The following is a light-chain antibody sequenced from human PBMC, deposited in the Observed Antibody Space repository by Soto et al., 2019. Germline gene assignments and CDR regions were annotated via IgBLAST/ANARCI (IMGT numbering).Light chain of an antibody. J-gene: IGLJ2*01. Sequence: QSALTQPPSASGSPGQSVTISCTGTSSDVGSYNFVSWYQQHPGKAPKLMIYEVTKRPSGVPDRFSGSKSGNMVSLTVSGLQAEDEADYYCSSYAGSKNVVFGGGTKLTVL. CDR3: SSYAGSKNVV. CDR2: EVT. CDR1: SSDVGSYNF. V-gene: IGLV2-8*01.